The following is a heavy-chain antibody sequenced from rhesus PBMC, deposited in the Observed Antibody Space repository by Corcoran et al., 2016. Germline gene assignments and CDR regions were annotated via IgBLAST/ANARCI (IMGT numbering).Heavy chain of an antibody. J-gene: IGHJ1*01. CDR2: INPYNGNT. V-gene: IGHV1S2*01. CDR3: ARGYSNYVEYFEF. Sequence: QVQLVQSGAEVKKPGSSVKVSCKASGYTFTDYYMHWVRQAPRQGLEWMGWINPYNGNTKYAQKYQGRVTMTRDTSTSTAYMELSSLRSEDTAVYYCARGYSNYVEYFEFWGQGALVTVSS. CDR1: GYTFTDYY. D-gene: IGHD4-23*01.